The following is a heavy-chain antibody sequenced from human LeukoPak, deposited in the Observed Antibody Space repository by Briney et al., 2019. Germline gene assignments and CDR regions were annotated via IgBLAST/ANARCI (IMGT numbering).Heavy chain of an antibody. Sequence: ASVKVSCKASGYTFTSYDINWVRQATGQGLEWMGWMNPNSGNTGYAQKFQGRVTMTRNTSISTAYMELSSLRSEDTAVYYCARAAANAEYFQHWGQGTLVTVSS. D-gene: IGHD2-2*01. CDR3: ARAAANAEYFQH. CDR2: MNPNSGNT. CDR1: GYTFTSYD. J-gene: IGHJ1*01. V-gene: IGHV1-8*01.